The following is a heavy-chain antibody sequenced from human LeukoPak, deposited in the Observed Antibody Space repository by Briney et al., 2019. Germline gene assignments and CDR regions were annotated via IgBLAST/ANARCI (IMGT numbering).Heavy chain of an antibody. CDR3: AKKGMDIVLVPSASGYYNYGMDV. V-gene: IGHV3-30*18. D-gene: IGHD2-2*03. Sequence: PGGSLRLSCAASRFTFSSSGMHWVRQAPGKGLEWVAVISFDGSNTYYADSVKGRFTISRDNSKNTVYLQVKSLRTEDTAVYYCAKKGMDIVLVPSASGYYNYGMDVWGQGTTVTVSS. CDR1: RFTFSSSG. CDR2: ISFDGSNT. J-gene: IGHJ6*02.